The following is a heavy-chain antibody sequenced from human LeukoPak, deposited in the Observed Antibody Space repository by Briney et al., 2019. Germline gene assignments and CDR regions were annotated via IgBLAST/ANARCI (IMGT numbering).Heavy chain of an antibody. D-gene: IGHD4-17*01. Sequence: SETLSLTCTVSGGSISGSYWSWIRQPPGKALDWIGGIYYTGSTSYNLSLKSRVTMSVDTSKNQFSLQLRSVTAADTAVYYCARYGVYCDYDYWGQGTLVTVSS. CDR1: GGSISGSY. CDR2: IYYTGST. CDR3: ARYGVYCDYDY. J-gene: IGHJ4*02. V-gene: IGHV4-59*12.